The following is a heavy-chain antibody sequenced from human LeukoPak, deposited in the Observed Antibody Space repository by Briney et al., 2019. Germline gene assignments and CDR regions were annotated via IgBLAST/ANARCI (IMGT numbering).Heavy chain of an antibody. V-gene: IGHV3-30*02. Sequence: GGFLRLSCAASGFTFSSYGMHWVRQAPGKGLEWVAFIRYDGSNKYYADSVKGRFTISRDNSKNTLYLQMNSLRAEDTAVYYCAREGGESELPLDYWGQGTLVTVSS. CDR3: AREGGESELPLDY. CDR2: IRYDGSNK. J-gene: IGHJ4*02. D-gene: IGHD1-26*01. CDR1: GFTFSSYG.